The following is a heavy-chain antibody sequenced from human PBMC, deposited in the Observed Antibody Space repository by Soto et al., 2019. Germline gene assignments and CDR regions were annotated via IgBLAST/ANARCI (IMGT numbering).Heavy chain of an antibody. J-gene: IGHJ4*02. V-gene: IGHV3-48*01. CDR3: ARDWLVPNASPL. CDR2: INSGSNSI. Sequence: GGSLRLSCAASGFTFSSYSMNWVRQAPGKGLEWVSFINSGSNSIYYADSVKGRFTISRDNVKNSLYLQMNTLRADDTAVYYCARDWLVPNASPLWGQGTLVTVSS. D-gene: IGHD2-2*01. CDR1: GFTFSSYS.